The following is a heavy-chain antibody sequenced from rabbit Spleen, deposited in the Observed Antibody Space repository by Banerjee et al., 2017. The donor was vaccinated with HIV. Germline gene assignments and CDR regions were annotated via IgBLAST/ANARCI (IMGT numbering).Heavy chain of an antibody. CDR2: IYAGSATA. D-gene: IGHD8-1*01. CDR1: GFDFNSYS. Sequence: QEQLVESGGGLVQPEGSLTLTCKASGFDFNSYSMGWVRQAPGKGLEWIACIYAGSATAYYASWVISRFTITSNTNQNTVTLQMTSLTAADTATYFCARDTGSSFSTYGMDLWGPGTLVTVS. J-gene: IGHJ6*01. V-gene: IGHV1S47*01. CDR3: ARDTGSSFSTYGMDL.